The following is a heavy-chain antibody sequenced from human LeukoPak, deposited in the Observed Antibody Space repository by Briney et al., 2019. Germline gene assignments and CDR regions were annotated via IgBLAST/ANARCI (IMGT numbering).Heavy chain of an antibody. CDR3: AREPEYSSSQYYFDY. CDR2: ISYDGSNK. J-gene: IGHJ4*02. Sequence: GSLRLSCAASGFTFSSYAMHWVRQAPGKGLEWVAVISYDGSNKYYADSVKGRFTISRDNSKNTLYLQMNSLRAEDTAVYYCAREPEYSSSQYYFDYWGQGTLVTVSS. D-gene: IGHD6-13*01. V-gene: IGHV3-30-3*01. CDR1: GFTFSSYA.